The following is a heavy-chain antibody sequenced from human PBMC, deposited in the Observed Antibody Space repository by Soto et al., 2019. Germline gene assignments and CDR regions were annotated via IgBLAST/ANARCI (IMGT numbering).Heavy chain of an antibody. CDR3: ARDLAPIRFLEWLPSPDV. Sequence: GGSLRLSCAASGFTFSSYSMNWVRQAPGKGLEWVSYISSSSTIYYADSVKGRFTISRDNAKNSLYLQMNSLRAEDTAVYYCARDLAPIRFLEWLPSPDVWGKGTTVTVSS. J-gene: IGHJ6*04. V-gene: IGHV3-48*01. D-gene: IGHD3-3*01. CDR2: ISSSSTI. CDR1: GFTFSSYS.